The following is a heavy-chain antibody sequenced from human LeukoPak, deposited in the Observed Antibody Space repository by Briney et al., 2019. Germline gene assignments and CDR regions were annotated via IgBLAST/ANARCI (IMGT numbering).Heavy chain of an antibody. CDR3: AREGRGSSADAFDL. Sequence: GGSLRLSCAASGFTFSSYEMHWVRQSAGKGLEWVSAVGVVGDTFYTGFVKGRFTISRENAENSFFLQMNSLRAGDTAVYYCAREGRGSSADAFDLWGQGTMATVSS. J-gene: IGHJ3*01. D-gene: IGHD1-26*01. V-gene: IGHV3-13*01. CDR2: VGVVGDT. CDR1: GFTFSSYE.